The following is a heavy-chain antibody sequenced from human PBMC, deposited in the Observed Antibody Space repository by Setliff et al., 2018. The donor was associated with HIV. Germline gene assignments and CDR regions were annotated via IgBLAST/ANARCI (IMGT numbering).Heavy chain of an antibody. CDR1: GGSFSGYY. D-gene: IGHD1-7*01. J-gene: IGHJ4*02. CDR3: ATYNWNFIVGY. CDR2: INHYGST. Sequence: PSETLSLTCAVYGGSFSGYYWSWIRQPPGKGLEWIGEINHYGSTNYNPSLNSRVTISVDTSKNQFSLKLSSVTAADTAVYYCATYNWNFIVGYWGQGTLVTVSS. V-gene: IGHV4-34*01.